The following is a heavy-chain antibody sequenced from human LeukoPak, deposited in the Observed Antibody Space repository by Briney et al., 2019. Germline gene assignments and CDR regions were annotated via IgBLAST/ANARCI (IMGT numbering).Heavy chain of an antibody. J-gene: IGHJ4*02. CDR3: ARADIVVVPAAMGVDY. D-gene: IGHD2-2*01. Sequence: PGGSLRLSCAASGFTFSSYWMHWVRQAPGKGLVWVSRINSDGSSTSYADSVKGRFTISRDNAKNTLYLQMNSLRAEDTAVYYCARADIVVVPAAMGVDYGGQGTLVTVSS. CDR1: GFTFSSYW. CDR2: INSDGSST. V-gene: IGHV3-74*01.